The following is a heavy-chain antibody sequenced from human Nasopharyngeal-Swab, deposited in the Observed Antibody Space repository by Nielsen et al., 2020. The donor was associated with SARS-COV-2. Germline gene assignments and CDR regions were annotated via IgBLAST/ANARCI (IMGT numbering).Heavy chain of an antibody. D-gene: IGHD3-10*01. CDR3: ASHYGSGSLPLDY. Sequence: GESLKISCAASGLTFSSYGMHWVRQAPGKGLEWVAVIWYDGSNKYYADSVKGRFTISRENSKNTLYLQMNSLRAEDTAVYYCASHYGSGSLPLDYWGQGTLVTVSA. V-gene: IGHV3-33*01. CDR2: IWYDGSNK. CDR1: GLTFSSYG. J-gene: IGHJ4*02.